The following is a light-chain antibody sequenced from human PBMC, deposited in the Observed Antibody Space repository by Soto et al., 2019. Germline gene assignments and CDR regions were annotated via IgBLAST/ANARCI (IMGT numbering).Light chain of an antibody. Sequence: QSVLTQPASVSGSPGQSITISCTGTSSDVGGYRYVSWYQQHPGKAPKLIIYEVSNRPSGVSNRSSGSKSGNTASLTISGLQAEDEADYYCSSYTSSSPCVFGTGTKVTVL. J-gene: IGLJ1*01. CDR3: SSYTSSSPCV. CDR1: SSDVGGYRY. CDR2: EVS. V-gene: IGLV2-14*01.